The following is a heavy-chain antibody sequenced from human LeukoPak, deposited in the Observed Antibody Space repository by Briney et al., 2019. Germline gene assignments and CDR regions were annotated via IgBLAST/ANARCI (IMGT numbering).Heavy chain of an antibody. J-gene: IGHJ5*02. V-gene: IGHV3-73*01. CDR1: GFTFSGSA. Sequence: GGSLRLSCAASGFTFSGSAMHWVRQASGKGLEWVGRIRSKANSYATAYAASVKGRFTISRDDSKNTAYLQMNSLKTEDTAVYYCTSTYYYGSGSYFWRWFDPWGQGTLVTVSS. CDR2: IRSKANSYAT. CDR3: TSTYYYGSGSYFWRWFDP. D-gene: IGHD3-10*01.